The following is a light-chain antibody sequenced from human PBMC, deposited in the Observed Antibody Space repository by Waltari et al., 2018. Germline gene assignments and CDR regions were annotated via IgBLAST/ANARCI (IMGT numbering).Light chain of an antibody. CDR2: FGS. J-gene: IGKJ2*01. Sequence: DIVMTQSPLSLTVTPGASASISCRSRHSLLNRNGYHSVEWHLQKPGQSPQLLVYFGSNRASGAPDRFSGGGSGTNFTLIIGGVEAEDVGVYYCMQTAQNPPTFGQGTKL. CDR3: MQTAQNPPT. V-gene: IGKV2-28*01. CDR1: HSLLNRNGYHS.